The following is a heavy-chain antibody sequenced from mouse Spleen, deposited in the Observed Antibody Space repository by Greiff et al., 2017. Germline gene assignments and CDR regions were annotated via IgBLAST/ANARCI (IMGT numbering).Heavy chain of an antibody. Sequence: QVQLQQPGAELVRPGSSVKLSCKASGYTFTSYWMHWVKQRPIQGLEWIGNIDPSDSETHYNQKFKDKATLTVDKSSSTAYMQLSSLTSEDSAVYYCARSPYYYDGRSGAMDYWGQGTSVTVSS. V-gene: IGHV1-52*01. CDR1: GYTFTSYW. CDR3: ARSPYYYDGRSGAMDY. J-gene: IGHJ4*01. CDR2: IDPSDSET. D-gene: IGHD1-1*01.